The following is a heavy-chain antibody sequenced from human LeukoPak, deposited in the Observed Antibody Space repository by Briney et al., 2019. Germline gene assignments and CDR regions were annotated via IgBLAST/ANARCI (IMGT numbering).Heavy chain of an antibody. CDR3: ARGGAYDYGVLDA. V-gene: IGHV3-23*01. D-gene: IGHD4/OR15-4a*01. Sequence: GRSLRLSCAASGFAFSNHAMSWVRQAPGEGLQWVSTISDTGKTTFYRDSVRGRFTISRDISNNTLYLQMGGLRADDTAIYFCARGGAYDYGVLDAWGQGTLVTVSS. J-gene: IGHJ5*02. CDR1: GFAFSNHA. CDR2: ISDTGKTT.